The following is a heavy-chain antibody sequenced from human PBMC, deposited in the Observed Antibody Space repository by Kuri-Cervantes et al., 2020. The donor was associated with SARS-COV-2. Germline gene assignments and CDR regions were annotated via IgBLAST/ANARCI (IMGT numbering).Heavy chain of an antibody. V-gene: IGHV1-24*01. CDR2: FDPEDGET. CDR1: GHTLTELS. D-gene: IGHD1-26*01. Sequence: ASVKVSCKVSGHTLTELSMHWVRQAPGKGLEWMGGFDPEDGETIYAQKFQGRVTMTRNTSISTAYMELSSLRSEDTAVYYCARGVGTTPYDAFDIWGQGTMVTVSS. CDR3: ARGVGTTPYDAFDI. J-gene: IGHJ3*02.